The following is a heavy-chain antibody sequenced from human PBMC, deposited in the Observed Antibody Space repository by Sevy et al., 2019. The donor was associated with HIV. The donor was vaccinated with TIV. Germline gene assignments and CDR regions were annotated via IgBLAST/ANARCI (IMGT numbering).Heavy chain of an antibody. J-gene: IGHJ4*02. Sequence: GGSLRLSCTASGFTFSYYGMHWVRQTPGKGLEWVAFIGYDGTDKYYSDSVKGRFAISTDNSKITLFLQMNSLRTEDTAIYYCAKNTASAGTGGFDYWGQGALVTVSS. CDR2: IGYDGTDK. CDR1: GFTFSYYG. CDR3: AKNTASAGTGGFDY. V-gene: IGHV3-30*02. D-gene: IGHD6-19*01.